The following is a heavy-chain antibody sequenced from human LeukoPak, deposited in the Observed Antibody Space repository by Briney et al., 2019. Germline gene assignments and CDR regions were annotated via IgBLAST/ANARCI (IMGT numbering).Heavy chain of an antibody. CDR2: INPVTGAT. CDR1: GYTFTTCF. J-gene: IGHJ4*02. CDR3: ARRHAGQWLDFFDY. V-gene: IGHV1-46*01. Sequence: ASVKVSCKASGYTFTTCFMHWLRRAPGQGLEWMGLINPVTGATSNAQKFQGRVTLTRDTSTSTFYMELRSLTSDDTAMYYCARRHAGQWLDFFDYWGQGTLVTVSS. D-gene: IGHD6-19*01.